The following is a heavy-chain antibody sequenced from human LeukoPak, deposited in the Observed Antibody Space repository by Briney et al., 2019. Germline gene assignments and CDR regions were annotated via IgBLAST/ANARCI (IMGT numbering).Heavy chain of an antibody. V-gene: IGHV1-2*06. CDR2: LNPNSGGT. D-gene: IGHD6-19*01. Sequence: ASVKVSCKASGYTFTGYYMHWVREAPGQGLEWMGRLNPNSGGTNYAQKVQGRVTMTRDTSISTAYMELSRLRSDDTAVYYCARNVSGDFYYWGQGTLVTVSS. CDR3: ARNVSGDFYY. CDR1: GYTFTGYY. J-gene: IGHJ4*02.